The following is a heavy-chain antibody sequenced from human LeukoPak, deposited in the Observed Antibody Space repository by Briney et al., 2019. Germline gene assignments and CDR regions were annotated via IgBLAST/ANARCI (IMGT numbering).Heavy chain of an antibody. CDR1: GGSISSGGYY. CDR3: ARHVSLSGGVVPAADFDY. D-gene: IGHD2-2*01. J-gene: IGHJ4*02. V-gene: IGHV4-39*01. Sequence: SETLSLTCTVSGGSISSGGYYWSWIRQPPGKGLEWIGSIYYSGSTYYNPSLKSRVTISVDTSKNQFSLKLSSVTAADTAVYYCARHVSLSGGVVPAADFDYWGQGTLVTVSS. CDR2: IYYSGST.